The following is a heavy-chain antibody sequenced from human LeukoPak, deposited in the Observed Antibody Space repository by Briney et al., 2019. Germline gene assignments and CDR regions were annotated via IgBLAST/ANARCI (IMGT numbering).Heavy chain of an antibody. D-gene: IGHD1-14*01. CDR2: IYYSGST. Sequence: SETLSLTCTVSGGSISSYYWSWIRQPPGKGPEWIGYIYYSGSTNYNPSLKSRVTISVDTSKNQFSLKLSSVTAADTAVYYCARDLKPYYYYGMDVWGQGTTVTVSS. V-gene: IGHV4-59*01. CDR3: ARDLKPYYYYGMDV. CDR1: GGSISSYY. J-gene: IGHJ6*02.